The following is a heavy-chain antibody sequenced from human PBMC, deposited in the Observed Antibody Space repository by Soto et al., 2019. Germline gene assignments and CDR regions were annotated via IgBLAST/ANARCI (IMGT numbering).Heavy chain of an antibody. J-gene: IGHJ6*02. CDR2: IIPTSDTT. CDR1: GGTFSSYA. V-gene: IGHV1-69*01. D-gene: IGHD2-2*01. Sequence: QVQLVQSGAEVKKPGSSVKVSCKASGGTFSSYAISWVRQAPGQGLEWMGGIIPTSDTTHYAQKFQGRVTITADESTSTAYMELSSLRSEDTAVYYCARSQGSSTSLEIYYYYYYGMDVWGQGTTVTVSS. CDR3: ARSQGSSTSLEIYYYYYYGMDV.